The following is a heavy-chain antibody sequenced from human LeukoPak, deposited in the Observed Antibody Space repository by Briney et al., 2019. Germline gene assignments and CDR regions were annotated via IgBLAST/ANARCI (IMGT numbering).Heavy chain of an antibody. CDR3: ARQPSSWFTSFDS. CDR1: GGSLSSYS. V-gene: IGHV4-59*01. CDR2: IYYSGST. Sequence: SETLSLTCTVSGGSLSSYSWSWIRQPPGKGLEWIAYIYYSGSTNYNPSLKSRVTISVDTSKNQFSLKLSSVTAADTAVYYCARQPSSWFTSFDSWGQGTLVTVYS. D-gene: IGHD6-13*01. J-gene: IGHJ4*02.